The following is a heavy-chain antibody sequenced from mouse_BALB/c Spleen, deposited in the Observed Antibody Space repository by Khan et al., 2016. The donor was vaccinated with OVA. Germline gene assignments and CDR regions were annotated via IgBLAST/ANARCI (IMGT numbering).Heavy chain of an antibody. D-gene: IGHD4-1*01. J-gene: IGHJ2*01. V-gene: IGHV1S136*01. Sequence: VRLQQSGPELVKPGASVKMSCKASGYTFTNYVLHWVKQKPGQGLEWIGYINPYNGGTKYSEKFKGKATLASDKSSITPYMELSSLTSEDSAVYCCARGNWQSYYFDYGGQGTTLTLSS. CDR3: ARGNWQSYYFDY. CDR2: INPYNGGT. CDR1: GYTFTNYV.